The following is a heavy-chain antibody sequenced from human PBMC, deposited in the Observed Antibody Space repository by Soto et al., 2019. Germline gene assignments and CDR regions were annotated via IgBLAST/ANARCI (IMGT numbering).Heavy chain of an antibody. CDR3: EIEIMSVYCIGGSCYSGSSGGDWFAP. J-gene: IGHJ5*02. CDR2: IIPIFGTA. D-gene: IGHD2-15*01. CDR1: GGTFSSYA. V-gene: IGHV1-69*13. Sequence: GASVKVSFKASGGTFSSYAISWVRQAPGQGLELMGGIIPIFGTANYAQKFQGRVTITADESTSTAYMELSSRRSEDTAVYYCEIEIMSVYCIGGSCYSGSSGGDWFAPWSHGTLVTVS.